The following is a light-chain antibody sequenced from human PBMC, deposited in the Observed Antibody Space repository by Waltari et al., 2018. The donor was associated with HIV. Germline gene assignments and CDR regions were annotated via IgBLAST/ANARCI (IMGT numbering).Light chain of an antibody. CDR2: ADR. Sequence: SYVLTQPPSVSVPPGQTARITCGGNNIGSQTVHWYQRMPGQAPVLVVYADRDRPSGIPERFSGSNSGNTATLTISRVEAGDEADYFCQVWDSSRDHVVFGGGTTLTVL. V-gene: IGLV3-21*02. CDR3: QVWDSSRDHVV. J-gene: IGLJ2*01. CDR1: NIGSQT.